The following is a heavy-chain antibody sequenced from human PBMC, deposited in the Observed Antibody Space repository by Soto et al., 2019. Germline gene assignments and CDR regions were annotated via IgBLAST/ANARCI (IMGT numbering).Heavy chain of an antibody. V-gene: IGHV3-30*18. CDR1: GFTFSDYA. CDR2: ISYDGRDK. CDR3: AKGCVRGVLENN. J-gene: IGHJ4*02. Sequence: QVQLVESGGGVVQPGRSLRLSCAASGFTFSDYAIHWVRQAPGKGLEWVAVISYDGRDKYYSDSVKGRFTISRDNSENTVSLQMNSLRFEDTAVYYCAKGCVRGVLENNWGQGTLVTVSS. D-gene: IGHD3-10*01.